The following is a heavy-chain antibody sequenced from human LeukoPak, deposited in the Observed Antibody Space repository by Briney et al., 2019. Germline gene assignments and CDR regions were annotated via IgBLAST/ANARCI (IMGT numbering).Heavy chain of an antibody. D-gene: IGHD3-22*01. J-gene: IGHJ4*02. V-gene: IGHV4-59*01. CDR3: ARHLSGSSNLEH. Sequence: TETLSLTCTVSGGSISSYYWSWIRQPPGKGLEWIGYIYNSGSTNYNHSLKSRVTISEDMSNNQFSLKLSSVTAADTAVYYCARHLSGSSNLEHWGQGTLVTVSS. CDR1: GGSISSYY. CDR2: IYNSGST.